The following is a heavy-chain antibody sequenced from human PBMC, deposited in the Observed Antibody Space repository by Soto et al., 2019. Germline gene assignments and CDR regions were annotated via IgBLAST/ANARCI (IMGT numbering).Heavy chain of an antibody. D-gene: IGHD3-22*01. J-gene: IGHJ4*02. CDR3: AKDPGFYEFPGYFDY. CDR2: ISGSGGST. V-gene: IGHV3-23*01. Sequence: EVQLLESEGGLVQPGGSLRLSCAASGFTFSSYAMSWVRQAPGKGLEWVSAISGSGGSTYYADSVKGRFTISRDNSKNTLYLQMNSLRAEDTAVYYCAKDPGFYEFPGYFDYWGQGTLVTVSS. CDR1: GFTFSSYA.